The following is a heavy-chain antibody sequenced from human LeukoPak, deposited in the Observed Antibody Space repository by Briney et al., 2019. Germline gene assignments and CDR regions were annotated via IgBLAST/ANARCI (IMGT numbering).Heavy chain of an antibody. D-gene: IGHD6-19*01. V-gene: IGHV3-21*04. CDR2: ISSSSSSYI. Sequence: PGGSLRLSCAASGFTFSSYSMNWVRQAPGKGLEWVSSISSSSSSYIYYADSVKGRFTISRDNSKNTLYLQMNSLRAEDTAIYYCAKDPLIRRGWFDYWGQGTLVTVSS. J-gene: IGHJ4*02. CDR3: AKDPLIRRGWFDY. CDR1: GFTFSSYS.